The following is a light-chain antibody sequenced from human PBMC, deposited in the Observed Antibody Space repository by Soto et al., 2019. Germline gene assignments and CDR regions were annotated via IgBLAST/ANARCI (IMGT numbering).Light chain of an antibody. V-gene: IGLV2-14*03. CDR3: SSYTSGGTRV. J-gene: IGLJ1*01. CDR1: SSDVGGYKY. Sequence: QSALTQPASVSGSPGQSITISCTGTSSDVGGYKYVSWYQQHPGKAPKLLIYDIRNRPSGVSNLFAGYKSGNTASLTISGLQAEDEAEYYCSSYTSGGTRVLGTGTKVTVL. CDR2: DIR.